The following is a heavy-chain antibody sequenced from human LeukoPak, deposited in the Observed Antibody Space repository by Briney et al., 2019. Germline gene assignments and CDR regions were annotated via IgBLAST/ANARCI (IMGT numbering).Heavy chain of an antibody. CDR2: IRGDNGNT. D-gene: IGHD2-15*01. CDR3: ARDRCGGGSCYYFQH. Sequence: ASVKVSCKASGYTFSNYGISWVRQAPGQGLEWVGWIRGDNGNTNYAQKFQGRVTITADKSTSTAYMELSSLRSEDTAVYYCARDRCGGGSCYYFQHWGQGTLVTVSS. V-gene: IGHV1-18*01. J-gene: IGHJ1*01. CDR1: GYTFSNYG.